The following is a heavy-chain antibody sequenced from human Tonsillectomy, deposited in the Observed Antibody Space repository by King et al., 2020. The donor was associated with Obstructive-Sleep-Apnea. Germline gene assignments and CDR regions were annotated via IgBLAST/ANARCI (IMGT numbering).Heavy chain of an antibody. V-gene: IGHV3-30*18. Sequence: VQLVESGGGVVQPGRSLRLSCAASGFAFSNYGMHWVRQAPGKGLEWVAVISYDGSNNYFADSVKGRFTISRDKSKNTLYLQMNSLRVEDTAVYYCAKAQYTTSWSPPFDYWGQGTLVTVSS. D-gene: IGHD6-13*01. J-gene: IGHJ4*02. CDR2: ISYDGSNN. CDR1: GFAFSNYG. CDR3: AKAQYTTSWSPPFDY.